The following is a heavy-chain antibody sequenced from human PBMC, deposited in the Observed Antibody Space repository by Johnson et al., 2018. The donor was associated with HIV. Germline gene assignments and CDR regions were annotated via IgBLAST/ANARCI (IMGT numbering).Heavy chain of an antibody. CDR1: GFTFSSYA. V-gene: IGHV3-30*04. Sequence: QVLLVESGGGVVQPGRSLRLSCAASGFTFSSYAMHWFRQAPGKGLESVAVISFDGSNKYYADSVKGRFTISRANSKNTLYLQMNSLSAGDTAVYYCARQTTVVSGDAFDIWGQGTMVTVSS. CDR2: ISFDGSNK. D-gene: IGHD4-23*01. J-gene: IGHJ3*02. CDR3: ARQTTVVSGDAFDI.